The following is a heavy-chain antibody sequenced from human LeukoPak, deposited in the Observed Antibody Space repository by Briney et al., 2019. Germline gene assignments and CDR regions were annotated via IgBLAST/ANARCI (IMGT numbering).Heavy chain of an antibody. CDR3: ARVRVTATTLDY. D-gene: IGHD4-17*01. V-gene: IGHV3-48*03. J-gene: IGHJ4*02. CDR2: ISSSGSTM. CDR1: GFTFSSYE. Sequence: PGGSLRLSCAASGFTFSSYEVNWVRQAPGKGLEWVSYISSSGSTMYYADSVKGRFTVSRDNAKNSLFLQMNSLSAEDTAVYYCARVRVTATTLDYWGQGALVIVSS.